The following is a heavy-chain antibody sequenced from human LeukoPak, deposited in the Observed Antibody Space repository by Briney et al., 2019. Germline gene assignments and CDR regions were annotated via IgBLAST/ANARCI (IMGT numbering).Heavy chain of an antibody. V-gene: IGHV3-23*01. J-gene: IGHJ4*02. CDR1: EFTFANYA. CDR2: ITSSGDDT. Sequence: GGSLRLSCAASEFTFANYAMNWVRQAPGKGLEWVSSITSSGDDTYYADSVKGRFTISRDNSKNTLYLQMSSLRADDTAVYYCAKGNNRYYFDYWGQGTLVAVSS. D-gene: IGHD2/OR15-2a*01. CDR3: AKGNNRYYFDY.